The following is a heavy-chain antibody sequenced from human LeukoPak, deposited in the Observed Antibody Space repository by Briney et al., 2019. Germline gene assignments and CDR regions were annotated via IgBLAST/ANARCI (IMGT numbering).Heavy chain of an antibody. CDR1: GFTFSSYA. D-gene: IGHD3-10*01. Sequence: GGSLRLSCAASGFTFSSYAMHWVRQAPGKGLEYVSAISSNGGGTYYANSVKGRFTISRDNSKNTLYLQMGSLRAEDMAVYYCARDGHYYGSGSYYRDYYYYGMDVWGQGTTVTVSS. J-gene: IGHJ6*02. CDR3: ARDGHYYGSGSYYRDYYYYGMDV. V-gene: IGHV3-64*01. CDR2: ISSNGGGT.